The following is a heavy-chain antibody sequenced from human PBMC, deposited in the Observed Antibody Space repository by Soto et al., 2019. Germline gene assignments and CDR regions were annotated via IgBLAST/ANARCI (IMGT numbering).Heavy chain of an antibody. CDR3: AKDLYSRPTQGFDY. V-gene: IGHV3-30*18. D-gene: IGHD2-21*01. CDR2: ISYDGSNK. Sequence: ALRLSCAASGFTFSSYGMHWVRQAPGKGLEWVAVISYDGSNKYYADSVKGRFTISRDNSKNTLYLQMNSLRAEDTAVYYCAKDLYSRPTQGFDYWGQGTLVTVSS. J-gene: IGHJ4*02. CDR1: GFTFSSYG.